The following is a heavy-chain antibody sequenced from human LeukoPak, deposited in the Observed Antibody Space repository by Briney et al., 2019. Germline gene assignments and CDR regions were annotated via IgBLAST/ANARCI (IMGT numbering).Heavy chain of an antibody. J-gene: IGHJ6*02. Sequence: SVKVSCKASGGTFSSYAISWVRQAPGQGLEWMEGIIPIFGTANYAQKFQGRVTITADESTSTAYMELSSLRSEDTAVYYCARGVVITYYYYGMDVWGQGTTVTVSS. CDR3: ARGVVITYYYYGMDV. CDR1: GGTFSSYA. CDR2: IIPIFGTA. V-gene: IGHV1-69*13. D-gene: IGHD3-22*01.